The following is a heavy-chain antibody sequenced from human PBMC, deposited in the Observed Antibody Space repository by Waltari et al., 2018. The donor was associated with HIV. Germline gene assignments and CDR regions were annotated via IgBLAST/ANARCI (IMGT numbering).Heavy chain of an antibody. CDR3: ARDLQIGAAVTGPSWFDP. J-gene: IGHJ5*02. D-gene: IGHD6-19*01. V-gene: IGHV3-23*01. CDR2: ISGRGGTT. Sequence: EVRLFESGGGLVQPGGSLRLSCNASGLTFTSYAMNWVRQTPRKGLEWVSSISGRGGTTYYLDSVRGRFTISRDNSKDTLYLQMNSLRAEDSAVYYCARDLQIGAAVTGPSWFDPWGQGTLVTVSS. CDR1: GLTFTSYA.